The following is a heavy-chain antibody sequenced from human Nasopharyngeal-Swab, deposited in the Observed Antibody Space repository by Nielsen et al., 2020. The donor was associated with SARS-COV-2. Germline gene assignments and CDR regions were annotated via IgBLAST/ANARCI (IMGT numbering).Heavy chain of an antibody. CDR1: GRSISSGGYY. Sequence: SETLSLTCTVSGRSISSGGYYWIWIRQHPGKGLEWIVSIYYSGSTYYNPSLKSRVTISVDTSKNQFSLKLSSVTAADTAVYYCARLTTVTTWYFDYWGQGTLVTVSS. CDR3: ARLTTVTTWYFDY. V-gene: IGHV4-31*03. CDR2: IYYSGST. D-gene: IGHD4-17*01. J-gene: IGHJ4*02.